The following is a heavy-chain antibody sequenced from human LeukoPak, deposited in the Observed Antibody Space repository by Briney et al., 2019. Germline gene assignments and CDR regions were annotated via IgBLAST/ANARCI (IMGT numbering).Heavy chain of an antibody. V-gene: IGHV1-2*02. CDR2: INPNSGGT. D-gene: IGHD6-19*01. J-gene: IGHJ4*02. CDR3: ARRNRYSSGWYNTFDY. Sequence: ASVKVSCKASGYTFTGYYMHWVRQAPGQGLEWMGWINPNSGGTNYAQKFQGRVTMTRDTSIRTAYMELSRLRSDDTAVYYCARRNRYSSGWYNTFDYWGQGTLVTVSS. CDR1: GYTFTGYY.